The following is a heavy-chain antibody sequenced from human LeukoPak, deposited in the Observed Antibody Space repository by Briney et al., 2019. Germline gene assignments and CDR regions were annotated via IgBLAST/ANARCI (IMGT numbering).Heavy chain of an antibody. CDR3: AKEAGRDDFWDYFDC. CDR2: ITWNGGSR. V-gene: IGHV3-9*01. Sequence: GGSLTLSCAASGFTFDDYAMHWVRHVPGKGLEWVSGITWNGGSRGYADSVKGRFTISRDNAKNSLYLQMNSLSPEDTALYYCAKEAGRDDFWDYFDCWGQGTLVTVSS. J-gene: IGHJ4*02. D-gene: IGHD5-24*01. CDR1: GFTFDDYA.